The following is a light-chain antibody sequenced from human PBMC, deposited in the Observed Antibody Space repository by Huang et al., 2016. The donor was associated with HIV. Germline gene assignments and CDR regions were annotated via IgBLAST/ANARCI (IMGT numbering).Light chain of an antibody. V-gene: IGKV1-27*01. CDR2: AAS. Sequence: DIQMTQSPSSLSASVGDKVTITCRASQVISNYLAWYQQKPGRVPKLLIYAASTLQPGVPSRFSGSGFGTDFTLTISSLQPEDVATYYCQKYDSEPPLTCGGG. CDR1: QVISNY. J-gene: IGKJ4*01. CDR3: QKYDSEPPLT.